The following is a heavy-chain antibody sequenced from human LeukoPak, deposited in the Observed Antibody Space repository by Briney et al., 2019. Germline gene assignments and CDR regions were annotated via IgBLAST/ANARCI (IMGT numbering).Heavy chain of an antibody. D-gene: IGHD2-2*01. CDR3: ARVWKGYCSSTSCPKANAFDI. J-gene: IGHJ3*02. CDR2: INHSGST. V-gene: IGHV4-34*01. CDR1: GGSFSGYY. Sequence: SETLSLTCAVYGGSFSGYYWSWIRQPPGKGLEWIGEINHSGSTNYNPSLKSRVTISVDTSKNQFSLKRSSVTAADTAVYYCARVWKGYCSSTSCPKANAFDIWGQGTMVTVSS.